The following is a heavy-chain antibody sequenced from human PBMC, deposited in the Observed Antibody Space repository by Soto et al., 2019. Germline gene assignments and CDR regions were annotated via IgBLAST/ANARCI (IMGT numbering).Heavy chain of an antibody. J-gene: IGHJ4*02. CDR2: IYYSGST. CDR3: ARVGGFGATTIDY. CDR1: GGSIISGGYY. V-gene: IGHV4-30-4*01. Sequence: LTCTVSGGSIISGGYYWSWFRQHPGKGLEWIGYIYYSGSTYYNPSLKSRVTISVDTSKNQFSLKLSSVTAADTAVYYCARVGGFGATTIDYWGQGTLVTVSS. D-gene: IGHD3-10*01.